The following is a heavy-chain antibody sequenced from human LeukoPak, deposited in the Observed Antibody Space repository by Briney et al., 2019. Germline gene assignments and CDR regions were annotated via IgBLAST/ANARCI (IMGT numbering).Heavy chain of an antibody. CDR2: IYYSGST. Sequence: SETLSLTCTVSGGSISSYYWSWIRQPPGKGLEWIGYIYYSGSTNYNPSLKSRVTISVDTSKNQFSLKLSSVTAADTAVYYCARAELLHAFDIWAKGQWSPSLQ. CDR1: GGSISSYY. D-gene: IGHD1-26*01. CDR3: ARAELLHAFDI. J-gene: IGHJ3*02. V-gene: IGHV4-59*01.